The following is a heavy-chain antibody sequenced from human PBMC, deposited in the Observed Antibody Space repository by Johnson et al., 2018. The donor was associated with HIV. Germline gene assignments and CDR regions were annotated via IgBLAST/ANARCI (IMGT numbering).Heavy chain of an antibody. CDR1: GFTLSSYW. CDR2: ISWDGGST. D-gene: IGHD5-12*01. J-gene: IGHJ3*02. Sequence: VQLVESGGGLVQPGGSLRLSCAASGFTLSSYWIHWVRQAPGKGLEWVSLISWDGGSTYYADSVKGRFTISRDNSKNSLYLQMNSLRAEDTALYYCAKDSKWLRSEGVGAFDIWGQGTMVTVSS. V-gene: IGHV3-43D*03. CDR3: AKDSKWLRSEGVGAFDI.